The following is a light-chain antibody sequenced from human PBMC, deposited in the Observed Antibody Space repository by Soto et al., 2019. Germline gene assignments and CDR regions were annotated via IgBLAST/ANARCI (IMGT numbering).Light chain of an antibody. J-gene: IGKJ4*01. CDR1: QSVSSN. V-gene: IGKV3-20*01. Sequence: EIGLSQSPATLSVSPGERATLSCRASQSVSSNLAWYQQKPGQAPRLLIYGASTRATGIPARFSGSGSGTDFILTINRLEPEDFAVYYCQEFASNFGGGTKVDNK. CDR3: QEFASN. CDR2: GAS.